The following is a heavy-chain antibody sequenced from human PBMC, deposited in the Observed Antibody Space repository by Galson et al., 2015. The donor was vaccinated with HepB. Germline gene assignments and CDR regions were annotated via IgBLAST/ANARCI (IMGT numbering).Heavy chain of an antibody. V-gene: IGHV3-23*01. CDR3: AKVFPEKTDGWYRQALYYFDS. CDR2: ITGKGDST. D-gene: IGHD6-19*01. CDR1: SHA. Sequence: SHAMSWVRQAPGRGLEWISGITGKGDSTFYADSMKGRFTISRDNSRNTLFLQMNSLRADDTAIYFCAKVFPEKTDGWYRQALYYFDSWGQGTRVTVSS. J-gene: IGHJ4*02.